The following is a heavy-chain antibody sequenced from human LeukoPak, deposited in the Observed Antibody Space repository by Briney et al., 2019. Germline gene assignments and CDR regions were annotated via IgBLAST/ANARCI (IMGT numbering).Heavy chain of an antibody. D-gene: IGHD4-17*01. CDR2: ISSSSSYV. J-gene: IGHJ4*02. V-gene: IGHV3-21*01. CDR3: ARDLGDYVPLVDY. Sequence: GGSLRLSCAASGFTFSSYSMNWVRQAPGKGLERVSSISSSSSYVYYADSVKGRFTISRDNAKNSLYLQMSSLRAEDTAVYYCARDLGDYVPLVDYWGQGTLVTVSS. CDR1: GFTFSSYS.